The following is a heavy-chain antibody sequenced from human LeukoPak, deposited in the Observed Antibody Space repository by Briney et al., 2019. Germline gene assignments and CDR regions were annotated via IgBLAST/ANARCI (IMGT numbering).Heavy chain of an antibody. CDR3: ARASTTVPNLLDY. V-gene: IGHV3-74*01. Sequence: PGGSLRLSCAAAGVTFSTYWLHWVRQAPGSGLGWFSRIRGDGSTAIYADSVKGRFTISRDNSKNTLYLQTSSLRAEDTAVYYCARASTTVPNLLDYWGQGTLVTVSS. CDR1: GVTFSTYW. J-gene: IGHJ4*02. CDR2: IRGDGSTA. D-gene: IGHD4-17*01.